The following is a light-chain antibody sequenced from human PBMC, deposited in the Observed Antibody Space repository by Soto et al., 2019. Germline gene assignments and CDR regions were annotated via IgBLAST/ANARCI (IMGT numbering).Light chain of an antibody. CDR2: GNS. V-gene: IGLV1-40*01. J-gene: IGLJ2*01. Sequence: QSVLTQPPSVSGAPGQRVTISCTGSSSNIGAGYDVHWYQQLPGTAPKLLIYGNSNRPSGVPDRFSGSKSGTSASLAITGLQADDEADYYCQSSDSSFVVFGGGTKLTVL. CDR3: QSSDSSFVV. CDR1: SSNIGAGYD.